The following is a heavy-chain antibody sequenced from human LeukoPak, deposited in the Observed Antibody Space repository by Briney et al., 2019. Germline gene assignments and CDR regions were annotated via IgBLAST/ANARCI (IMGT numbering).Heavy chain of an antibody. CDR2: ISSSDSTI. D-gene: IGHD2-15*01. Sequence: GGSLRLSCAASGFTFSDYYMSWIRQAPGKGLEWVSYISSSDSTIYYADSVKGRFTISRDNAKNSLYLQMNSLRAEDTAVYYCAKDRGSCSGGSCYYYYYYYMDVWGKGTTVTVSS. CDR3: AKDRGSCSGGSCYYYYYYYMDV. V-gene: IGHV3-11*01. CDR1: GFTFSDYY. J-gene: IGHJ6*03.